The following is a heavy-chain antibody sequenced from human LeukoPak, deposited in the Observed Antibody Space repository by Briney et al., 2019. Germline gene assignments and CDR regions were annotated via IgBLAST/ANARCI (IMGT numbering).Heavy chain of an antibody. CDR2: ISSSSSYI. J-gene: IGHJ4*02. Sequence: PGGSLRLSCAASGFTFSSYSMNWVRQAPGKGLEWVSSISSSSSYIYYADSVKGRFTISRDNAKNSLYQQMNSLRAEDTAVYYCARIRRGWSQNWDYWGQGTLVTVSS. V-gene: IGHV3-21*01. CDR3: ARIRRGWSQNWDY. D-gene: IGHD6-19*01. CDR1: GFTFSSYS.